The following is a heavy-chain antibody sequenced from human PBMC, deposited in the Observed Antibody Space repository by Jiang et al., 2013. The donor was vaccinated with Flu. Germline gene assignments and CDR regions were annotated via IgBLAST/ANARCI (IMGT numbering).Heavy chain of an antibody. D-gene: IGHD2-15*01. Sequence: SLRLSCAASGSPSVAMACTGSARLRGKGLEYVSGISSNGGSTYYGDSVKGRFTISRDNSKNTLHLQMSSLRAEDTAVYYCVKVAGVVAASYPDFWGQGTLVTVSS. V-gene: IGHV3-64D*06. CDR1: GSPSVAMA. CDR2: ISSNGGST. J-gene: IGHJ4*02. CDR3: VKVAGVVAASYPDF.